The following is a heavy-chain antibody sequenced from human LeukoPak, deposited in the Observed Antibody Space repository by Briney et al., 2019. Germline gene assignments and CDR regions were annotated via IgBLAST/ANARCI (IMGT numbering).Heavy chain of an antibody. CDR1: GYTFTSYY. V-gene: IGHV1-2*06. Sequence: ASVKVSCKASGYTFTSYYMHWVRQAPGQGLEWMGRINPDSGGTNYAQKFQGRVTMTRDTSISTAYMELSRLRSDDTAVYYCARDPYYYDSSGYQGDIDYWGQGTLVTVSS. CDR3: ARDPYYYDSSGYQGDIDY. D-gene: IGHD3-22*01. J-gene: IGHJ4*02. CDR2: INPDSGGT.